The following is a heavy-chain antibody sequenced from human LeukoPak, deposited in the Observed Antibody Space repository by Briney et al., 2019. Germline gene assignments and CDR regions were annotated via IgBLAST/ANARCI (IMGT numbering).Heavy chain of an antibody. CDR1: GGSFSGYY. CDR3: ARGPSWGYYYYYYYMDV. D-gene: IGHD7-27*01. Sequence: SETLSLTCAVYGGSFSGYYWSWIRQPPGKGLEWIGYIYYSGSTNYNPSLKSRVTISVDTSKNQFSLKLSSVTAADTAVYYCARGPSWGYYYYYYYMDVWGKGTTVTVSS. V-gene: IGHV4-59*12. CDR2: IYYSGST. J-gene: IGHJ6*03.